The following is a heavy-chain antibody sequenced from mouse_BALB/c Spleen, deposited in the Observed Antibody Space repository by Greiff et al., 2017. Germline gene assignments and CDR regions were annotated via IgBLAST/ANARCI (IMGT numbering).Heavy chain of an antibody. D-gene: IGHD1-2*01. CDR3: ARWGTATRAWFAY. V-gene: IGHV1S135*01. CDR2: IDPFNGGT. J-gene: IGHJ3*01. CDR1: GYSFTSYY. Sequence: EVQLQQSGPELMKPGASVKISCKASGYSFTSYYMHWVKQSHGKSLEWIGYIDPFNGGTSYNQKFKGKATLTVDKSSSTAYMHLSSLTSEDSAVYYCARWGTATRAWFAYWGQGTLVTVSA.